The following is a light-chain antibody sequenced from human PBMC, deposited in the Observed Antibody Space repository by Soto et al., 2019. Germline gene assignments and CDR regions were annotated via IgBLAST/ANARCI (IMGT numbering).Light chain of an antibody. CDR1: SSDVGRYSY. CDR3: SSYAGSYTLV. V-gene: IGLV2-11*01. J-gene: IGLJ2*01. CDR2: DVS. Sequence: QSALTQPRSVSGSPGQSVSISCTGTSSDVGRYSYVSWYQQHPGKAPKLMIYDVSEWPSGVPDRFSGSKSGNTASLTISGLQTEDEADYYCSSYAGSYTLVFGGGTKLTVL.